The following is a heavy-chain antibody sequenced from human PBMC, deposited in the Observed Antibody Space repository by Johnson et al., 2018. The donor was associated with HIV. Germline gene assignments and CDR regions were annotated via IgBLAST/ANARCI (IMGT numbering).Heavy chain of an antibody. CDR2: IRYDGRNQ. J-gene: IGHJ3*02. Sequence: QVQLVESGGGVVQPGGSLRLSCAASGFTFSTYGMHWVRQAPGKGLEWVAFIRYDGRNQYYADSVRGRFTISRDNAKNSLYLQMNSLRAEDTAVYYCARDNWNDADGAFDIWGQGTMVTVSS. CDR1: GFTFSTYG. V-gene: IGHV3-30*02. D-gene: IGHD1-20*01. CDR3: ARDNWNDADGAFDI.